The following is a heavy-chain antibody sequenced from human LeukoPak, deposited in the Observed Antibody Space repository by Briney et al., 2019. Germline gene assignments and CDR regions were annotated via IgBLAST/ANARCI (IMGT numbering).Heavy chain of an antibody. D-gene: IGHD6-19*01. V-gene: IGHV1-69*04. Sequence: ASVKVSCKDSGGTFYIYAIRRVRQAPGQGLEWMGRIIPILGIANYAQKFQGRVTITADKSTSTAYMELSSLRSEDTAVYYFASDGPPIAVAPMDVWGQGTTVTVSS. CDR3: ASDGPPIAVAPMDV. CDR1: GGTFYIYA. CDR2: IIPILGIA. J-gene: IGHJ6*02.